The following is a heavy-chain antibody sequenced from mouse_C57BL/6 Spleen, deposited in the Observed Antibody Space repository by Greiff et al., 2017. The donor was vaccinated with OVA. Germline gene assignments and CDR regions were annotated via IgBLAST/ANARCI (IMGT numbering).Heavy chain of an antibody. CDR2: ISYDGSN. V-gene: IGHV3-6*01. D-gene: IGHD1-1*01. Sequence: EVQLQQSGPGLVKPSQSLSLTCSVTGYSITSGYYWNWIRQFPGNKLEWMGYISYDGSNNYNPSLNNRISITRDTSKNQFFLKLNSVTTEDTATYYCARDPYYYGISWYFDVWGTGTTVTVSS. CDR1: GYSITSGYY. J-gene: IGHJ1*03. CDR3: ARDPYYYGISWYFDV.